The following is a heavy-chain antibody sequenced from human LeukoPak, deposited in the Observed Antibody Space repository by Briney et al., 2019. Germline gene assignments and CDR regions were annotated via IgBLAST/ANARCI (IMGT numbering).Heavy chain of an antibody. CDR3: ARANTYYYYYCMDV. V-gene: IGHV4-39*07. CDR1: GGSISSSSYY. CDR2: IYYSGST. Sequence: SETLSLTCTVSGGSISSSSYYWGWIRQPPGKGLEWIGSIYYSGSTYYNPSLKSRVTISVDTSKNQFSLKLSSVTAADTAVYYCARANTYYYYYCMDVWGKGTTVTVSS. J-gene: IGHJ6*03.